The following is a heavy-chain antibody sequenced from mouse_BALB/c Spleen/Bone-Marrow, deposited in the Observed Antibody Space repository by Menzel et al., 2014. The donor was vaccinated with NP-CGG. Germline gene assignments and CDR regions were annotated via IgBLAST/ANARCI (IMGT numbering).Heavy chain of an antibody. D-gene: IGHD1-1*01. CDR1: GFDFSRYW. CDR2: INPESNTI. V-gene: IGHV4-1*02. CDR3: ARLGYYGMMAF. J-gene: IGHJ4*01. Sequence: EVQGVESGGGLVQPGGSLKLSCAVSGFDFSRYWMSWVRQAPGKGPEWIGEINPESNTINYTPSLKDKFIISRDNAKNTLYLQMSKVRSEDTALYYCARLGYYGMMAFWGQGTSVTVSS.